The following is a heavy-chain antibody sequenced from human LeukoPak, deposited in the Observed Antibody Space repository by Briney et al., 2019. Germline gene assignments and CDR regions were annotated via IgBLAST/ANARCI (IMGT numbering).Heavy chain of an antibody. CDR3: ARKIAAAGKDYFYY. CDR2: INWNGGST. Sequence: GGSLRLSCAASGFTFDDYGMSWVRQAPGKGLEWVSGINWNGGSTGYADSVKGRFTISRDNAKNSLYLQMNSLRAEDTALCYCARKIAAAGKDYFYYWGQGTLVTVSS. V-gene: IGHV3-20*04. J-gene: IGHJ4*02. CDR1: GFTFDDYG. D-gene: IGHD6-13*01.